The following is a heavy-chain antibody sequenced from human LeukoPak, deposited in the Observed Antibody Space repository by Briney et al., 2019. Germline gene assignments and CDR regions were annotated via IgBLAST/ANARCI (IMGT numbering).Heavy chain of an antibody. CDR2: IKSKTDGETT. D-gene: IGHD1-26*01. V-gene: IGHV3-15*01. CDR1: GFTFSYAW. CDR3: TTDLRWELPPLDY. J-gene: IGHJ4*02. Sequence: KPGGSLRLSCAASGFTFSYAWLSWVRQAPGKGREWVGRIKSKTDGETTDYAAPVKGRFTISRDDSKNTLYLQMNSLKTEDTAVYYCTTDLRWELPPLDYWGQGTLVTVSS.